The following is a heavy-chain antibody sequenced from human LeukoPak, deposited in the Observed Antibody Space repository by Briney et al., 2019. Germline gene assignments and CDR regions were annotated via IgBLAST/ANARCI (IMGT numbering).Heavy chain of an antibody. CDR3: ARDQSSSWSNYYYMDV. V-gene: IGHV7-4-1*02. CDR2: INTNTGNP. D-gene: IGHD6-13*01. Sequence: ASVKVSCKASGYTFISYSMNWVRQAPGQGLEWMGWINTNTGNPTYAQGFTGRFVFSLDTSVSTAYLQISSLKAEDTAVYYCARDQSSSWSNYYYMDVWGKGTTVTVPS. J-gene: IGHJ6*03. CDR1: GYTFISYS.